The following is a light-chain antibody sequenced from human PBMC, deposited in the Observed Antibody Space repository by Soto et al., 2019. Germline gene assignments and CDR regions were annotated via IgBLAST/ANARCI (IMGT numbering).Light chain of an antibody. CDR1: TSDIAGYNY. Sequence: QSVLAQPASVSGSPGQSITISCTGTTSDIAGYNYVSWYQQHPGKAPILLIYEVTSRASGVSHRFSGSKSGNTASPTISGLQAEDEAEYYCNSYTSASFYVFGTGTKVTVL. V-gene: IGLV2-14*01. CDR3: NSYTSASFYV. CDR2: EVT. J-gene: IGLJ1*01.